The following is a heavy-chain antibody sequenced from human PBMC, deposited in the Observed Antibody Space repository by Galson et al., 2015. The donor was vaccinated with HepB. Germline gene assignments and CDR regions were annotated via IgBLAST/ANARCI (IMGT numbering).Heavy chain of an antibody. V-gene: IGHV2-5*01. Sequence: PALVKPTQTLTLTCTFSGFSLSSPGVGVGWFRRPPGKALEWLALIYWHDDERYSAPLKNRLSITMDTSKNQVVLTMTNMDPVDTATYYCAKYFSGYENWFDPWGQGTLVTVSS. CDR3: AKYFSGYENWFDP. D-gene: IGHD5-12*01. CDR2: IYWHDDE. J-gene: IGHJ5*02. CDR1: GFSLSSPGVG.